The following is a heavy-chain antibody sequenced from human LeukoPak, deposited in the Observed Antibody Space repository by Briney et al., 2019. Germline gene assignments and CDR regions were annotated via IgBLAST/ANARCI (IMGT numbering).Heavy chain of an antibody. D-gene: IGHD6-19*01. Sequence: SETLSLTCTVSGGSISSYYWSWIRQPAGKGLEWIGRIYTSGSTNYNPSLKSRVTMSVDTSKNQFSLKLSSVTAADTAVYHCTSSSSGWFWNYWGRGTLVTVSS. CDR1: GGSISSYY. CDR2: IYTSGST. J-gene: IGHJ4*02. CDR3: TSSSSGWFWNY. V-gene: IGHV4-4*07.